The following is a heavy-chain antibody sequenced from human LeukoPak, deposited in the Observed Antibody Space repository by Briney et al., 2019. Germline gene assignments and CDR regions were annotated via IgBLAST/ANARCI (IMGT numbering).Heavy chain of an antibody. CDR2: ISYDGSNK. J-gene: IGHJ4*02. Sequence: GGSLRLFCAASGFTFSSYAMHWVRRAPGKALEGVAVISYDGSNKYYADSVKGRFTIYRDNSKNTLYLQMNSLRAEDTAVYYCARGREWLVDFWGQGTLVPVSS. D-gene: IGHD6-19*01. CDR1: GFTFSSYA. V-gene: IGHV3-30-3*01. CDR3: ARGREWLVDF.